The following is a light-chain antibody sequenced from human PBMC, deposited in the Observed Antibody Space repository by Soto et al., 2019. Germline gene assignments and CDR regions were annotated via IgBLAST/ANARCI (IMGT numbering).Light chain of an antibody. CDR1: GSDIGGYNF. J-gene: IGLJ3*02. V-gene: IGLV2-14*01. Sequence: HSALTQPASVSGSPGQSLNISCTGTGSDIGGYNFVSWYQQHPGKAPKVILYEVRNRPSGVSGRFSGAKSGNTASLTISGLQAEDEAEYYCSSFSSTTTLLVFGGGTKLAVL. CDR2: EVR. CDR3: SSFSSTTTLLV.